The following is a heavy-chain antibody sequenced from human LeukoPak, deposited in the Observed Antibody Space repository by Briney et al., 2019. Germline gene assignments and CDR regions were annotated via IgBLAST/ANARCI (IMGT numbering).Heavy chain of an antibody. CDR3: ARDRRPPLNSGSYYDYYYGMDV. J-gene: IGHJ6*02. CDR2: ISAYNGNT. CDR1: GYTFTTYS. D-gene: IGHD1-26*01. Sequence: ASVKVSCKASGYTFTTYSMHWVRQAPGQGLEWMGWISAYNGNTNYAQKLQGRVTMTTDTSTSTAYMELRSLRSDDTAVYYCARDRRPPLNSGSYYDYYYGMDVWGQGTTVTVSS. V-gene: IGHV1-18*04.